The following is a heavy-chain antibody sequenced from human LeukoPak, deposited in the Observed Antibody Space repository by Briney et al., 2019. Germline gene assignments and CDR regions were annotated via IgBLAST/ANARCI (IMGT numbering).Heavy chain of an antibody. CDR2: IRSKANDHAT. Sequence: GGSLRLSRAGSGFTFSGSAMHWVRQSPGKGLEWVGRIRSKANDHATAYAASVRGRFTISRDDSENTAYLQMNSLKTEDTAIYYCTRRLMTTVNDYWGQGTLVTVSS. CDR3: TRRLMTTVNDY. J-gene: IGHJ4*02. D-gene: IGHD4-17*01. CDR1: GFTFSGSA. V-gene: IGHV3-73*01.